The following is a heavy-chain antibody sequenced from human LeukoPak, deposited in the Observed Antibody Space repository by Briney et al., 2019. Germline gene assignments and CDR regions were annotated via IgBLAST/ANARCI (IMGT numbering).Heavy chain of an antibody. D-gene: IGHD6-13*01. CDR2: INHSGST. CDR3: ARGQKLPHYYGMDV. J-gene: IGHJ6*04. CDR1: GGSFSGYY. V-gene: IGHV4-34*01. Sequence: SETLSLTCAVYGGSFSGYYWSWIRQPPGKGLEWIGEINHSGSTNYSPSLKSRVTISVDTSKNQFSLKLSSVAAADTAVYYCARGQKLPHYYGMDVWGKGTTVTVSS.